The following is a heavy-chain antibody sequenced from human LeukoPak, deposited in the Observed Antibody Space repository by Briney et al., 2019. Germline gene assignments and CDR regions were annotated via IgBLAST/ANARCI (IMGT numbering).Heavy chain of an antibody. D-gene: IGHD3-22*01. V-gene: IGHV1-18*01. CDR2: IRAYNGNS. Sequence: ASVKVSCKASGYTFTSYCISWVRQAPGQGLEWMGWIRAYNGNSNYAQKLQGRVTMTTDASTSTGYMELRSLRSDDTAVYYCARDAGKTPYYYDSSGSYYYYYMDVWGKGTTVTVSS. CDR3: ARDAGKTPYYYDSSGSYYYYYMDV. J-gene: IGHJ6*03. CDR1: GYTFTSYC.